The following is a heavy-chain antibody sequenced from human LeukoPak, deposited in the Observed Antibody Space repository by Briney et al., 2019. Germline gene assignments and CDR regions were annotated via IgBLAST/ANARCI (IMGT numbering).Heavy chain of an antibody. CDR2: ISSSGNTI. V-gene: IGHV3-48*03. J-gene: IGHJ4*02. CDR3: ARGGVMAY. D-gene: IGHD3-16*01. Sequence: GGSLRLSCAASGXTFSSYDMNWVRQAPGKGLEWVSYISSSGNTIYYADSVKGRFTSSRDNAKNSLYLQMNSLRAEDTAVYYCARGGVMAYWGQGTLVTVSS. CDR1: GXTFSSYD.